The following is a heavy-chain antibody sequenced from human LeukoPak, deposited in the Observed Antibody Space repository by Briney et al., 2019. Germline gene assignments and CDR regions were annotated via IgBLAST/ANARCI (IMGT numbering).Heavy chain of an antibody. V-gene: IGHV3-53*01. Sequence: GGSLRLSCAASGFTVSSNYMSWVRQAPGKGLEWVSIIYSGGTTYYADSVKGRFTISRGNSKNTLYLQMNSLRAEDTAVYYCARVGSSSLLNAFDIWGQGTMVTVSS. CDR1: GFTVSSNY. J-gene: IGHJ3*02. CDR2: IYSGGTT. CDR3: ARVGSSSLLNAFDI. D-gene: IGHD6-13*01.